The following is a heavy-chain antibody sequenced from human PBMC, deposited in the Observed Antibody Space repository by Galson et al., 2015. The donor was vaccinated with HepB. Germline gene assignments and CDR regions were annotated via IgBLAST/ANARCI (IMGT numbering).Heavy chain of an antibody. CDR2: TYYRSKWYN. CDR1: GDSVSSNSAA. CDR3: ARNRGQYYGSGSYNWFDP. J-gene: IGHJ5*02. Sequence: CAISGDSVSSNSAAWNWIRQSPSRGLEWLGRTYYRSKWYNDYAVSVKSRITISPDTSKNQFSLQLNSVTPEDTAVYYCARNRGQYYGSGSYNWFDPWGQGTLVTVSS. V-gene: IGHV6-1*01. D-gene: IGHD3-10*01.